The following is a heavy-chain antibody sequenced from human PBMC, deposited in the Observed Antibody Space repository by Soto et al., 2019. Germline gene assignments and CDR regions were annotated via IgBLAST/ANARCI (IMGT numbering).Heavy chain of an antibody. CDR1: GGSVTSYY. CDR2: IYSGGNT. D-gene: IGHD3-10*01. J-gene: IGHJ5*02. CDR3: ARMWAGSNWFDP. Sequence: QVQLQQSGPGLVKPSETLSLTCTVSGGSVTSYYWSWIRQPPGKGLEWIGYIYSGGNTKYNPSLKSRVTISIDTSKNQFSLNLNSVTAADTAVYYCARMWAGSNWFDPWGQGTLVTVSS. V-gene: IGHV4-59*02.